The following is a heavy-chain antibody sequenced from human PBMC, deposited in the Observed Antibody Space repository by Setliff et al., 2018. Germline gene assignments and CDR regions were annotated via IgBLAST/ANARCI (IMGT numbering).Heavy chain of an antibody. Sequence: SETLSLTCTVSGGSISSGSHYWSWIRKPAGKGLERIGHIYTSGSTTYTPSLTSRVTISVDTSKNQFSLKLSSVTAADTAVYYCARDPGGRVGTWGRYLDAFYIWGQGTMVTVSS. D-gene: IGHD1-26*01. CDR3: ARDPGGRVGTWGRYLDAFYI. CDR1: GGSISSGSHY. V-gene: IGHV4-61*09. CDR2: IYTSGST. J-gene: IGHJ3*02.